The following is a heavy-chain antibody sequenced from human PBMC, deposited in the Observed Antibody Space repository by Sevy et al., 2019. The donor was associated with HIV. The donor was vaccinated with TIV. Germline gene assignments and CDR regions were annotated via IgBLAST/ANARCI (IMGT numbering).Heavy chain of an antibody. D-gene: IGHD6-13*01. CDR1: GYSFTSYW. J-gene: IGHJ3*02. CDR2: IDPSDSYT. CDR3: ARLYAPYSSSWYGGDDAFDI. Sequence: GEALKISCKGSGYSFTSYWISWVRQMPGKGLEWMGRIDPSDSYTNYSPSFQGHVTISADKSISTAYLQWSSLKASDTAMYYCARLYAPYSSSWYGGDDAFDIWGQGTMVTVSS. V-gene: IGHV5-10-1*01.